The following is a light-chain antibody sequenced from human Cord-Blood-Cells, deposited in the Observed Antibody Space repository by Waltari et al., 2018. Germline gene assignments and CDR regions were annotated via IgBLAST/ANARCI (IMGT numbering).Light chain of an antibody. J-gene: IGKJ1*01. CDR1: QSVLYSSNNKNY. V-gene: IGKV4-1*01. Sequence: DIVMTQSPDSLAVSLCARATINCKSSQSVLYSSNNKNYLAWYQQKPGQPPKLLIYWASTRESGVPDRFSGSGSGTDFTLTISSLQAEDVAVYYCQQYYSTPWTFGQGTKVEIK. CDR2: WAS. CDR3: QQYYSTPWT.